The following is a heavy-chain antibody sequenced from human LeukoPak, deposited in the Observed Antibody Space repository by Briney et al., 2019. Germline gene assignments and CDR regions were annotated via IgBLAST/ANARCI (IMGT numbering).Heavy chain of an antibody. V-gene: IGHV4-39*01. Sequence: SETLSLTCTASGGSISSSSYYWGWIRQPPGKGLEWIGSIYYSGSTYYNPSLKSRVTISVDTSKNQFSLKVSSVTAADTAVYYCARRELLSTPDAFDIWGQGTMVTVSS. CDR1: GGSISSSSYY. CDR2: IYYSGST. D-gene: IGHD3-10*01. CDR3: ARRELLSTPDAFDI. J-gene: IGHJ3*02.